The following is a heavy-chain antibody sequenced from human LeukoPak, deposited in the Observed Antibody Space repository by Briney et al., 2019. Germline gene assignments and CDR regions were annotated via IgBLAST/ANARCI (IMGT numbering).Heavy chain of an antibody. V-gene: IGHV3-30*18. Sequence: GRSLRLSCAASGFTFSSFGMHWVRQAPGKGLEWVAVISYDGSNKYYADSVKGRFTISRDNSKNTLYLQMNSLRADDTAVYYCAKGKGSTSCPDVYWGQGALVTVSS. J-gene: IGHJ4*02. D-gene: IGHD2-2*01. CDR1: GFTFSSFG. CDR3: AKGKGSTSCPDVY. CDR2: ISYDGSNK.